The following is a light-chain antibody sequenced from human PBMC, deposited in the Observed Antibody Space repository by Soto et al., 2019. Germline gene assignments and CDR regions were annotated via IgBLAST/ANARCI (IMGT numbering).Light chain of an antibody. CDR3: QQYGSSPPYT. V-gene: IGKV3-20*01. CDR1: QSVSSSY. Sequence: EIVLTQSPGTLSLSPGERATLSCRASQSVSSSYLAWYQQKPGQAPRLPIYGASSRATGIPDRFSGSGSGTDFTLTISRLEPEDFAVYYCQQYGSSPPYTFGQRTKLESK. J-gene: IGKJ2*01. CDR2: GAS.